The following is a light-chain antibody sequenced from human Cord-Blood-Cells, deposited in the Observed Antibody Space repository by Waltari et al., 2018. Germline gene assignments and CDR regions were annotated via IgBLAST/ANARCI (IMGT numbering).Light chain of an antibody. V-gene: IGLV2-23*01. CDR3: CSYAGSSTL. CDR1: SSDVGSYNL. CDR2: EGS. J-gene: IGLJ2*01. Sequence: SALTQPASVSGSPGQSITISCTGTSSDVGSYNLVSWYQQHPGKAPKLMIYEGSKRPSGVSNRFSGSKSGNTASLTISGLHAEDEADYYCCSYAGSSTLFGGGTKLTVL.